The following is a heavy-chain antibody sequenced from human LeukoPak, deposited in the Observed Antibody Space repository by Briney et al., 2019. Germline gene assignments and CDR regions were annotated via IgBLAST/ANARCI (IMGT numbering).Heavy chain of an antibody. J-gene: IGHJ4*02. CDR2: ISAYNGNT. CDR1: GYTFTSYG. V-gene: IGHV1-18*01. CDR3: ARDPSIVGATNFDY. D-gene: IGHD1-26*01. Sequence: ASVKVSCKASGYTFTSYGISWVRQAPGQGLEWMGWISAYNGNTNYAQKLQGRVTMTTDTSTSTAYMKLRSLRSDDTAVYYCARDPSIVGATNFDYWGQGTLVTVSS.